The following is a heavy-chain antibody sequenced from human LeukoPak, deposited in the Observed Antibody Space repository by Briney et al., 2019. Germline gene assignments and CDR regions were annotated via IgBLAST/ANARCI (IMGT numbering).Heavy chain of an antibody. J-gene: IGHJ5*02. D-gene: IGHD3-10*01. CDR3: AREGVRGVITVNFLDP. V-gene: IGHV5-51*01. CDR1: GYTFSSYW. Sequence: GESLKISCKASGYTFSSYWIAWVRHMPGRGLELMGLIYPGDSKTTYTPSFQGQVTILVDKSINTAYLQWNSLKASDTAIYYCAREGVRGVITVNFLDPWGQGTLVTVSS. CDR2: IYPGDSKT.